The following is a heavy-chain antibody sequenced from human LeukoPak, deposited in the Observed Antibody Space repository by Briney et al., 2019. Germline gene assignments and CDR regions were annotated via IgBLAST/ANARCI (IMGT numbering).Heavy chain of an antibody. D-gene: IGHD1-1*01. J-gene: IGHJ4*01. Sequence: GGSLRLSCAASGFTFDDYGMSWVRQAPRKGLEWIAGINWNGGSTGYADSVTGRFTISRDNAKNSLYLQMNSLRAEDTALYFCVCIGSLVGGATGGFLSGWEQESLVTVSS. CDR1: GFTFDDYG. CDR2: INWNGGST. CDR3: VCIGSLVGGATGGFLSG. V-gene: IGHV3-20*04.